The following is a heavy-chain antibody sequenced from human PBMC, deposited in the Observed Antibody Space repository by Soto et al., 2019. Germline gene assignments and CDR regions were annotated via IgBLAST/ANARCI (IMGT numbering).Heavy chain of an antibody. CDR1: GYTFTSYG. V-gene: IGHV1-18*01. CDR2: ISAYNGNT. J-gene: IGHJ4*02. Sequence: ASVKVSCKASGYTFTSYGISWVRQAPGQGLEWMGWISAYNGNTNYAQKLQGRVTMTTDTSTSTAYMELRSLRSDDTAVYYCARVETYYYGSGSSNFDYWGQVTLVTACS. D-gene: IGHD3-10*01. CDR3: ARVETYYYGSGSSNFDY.